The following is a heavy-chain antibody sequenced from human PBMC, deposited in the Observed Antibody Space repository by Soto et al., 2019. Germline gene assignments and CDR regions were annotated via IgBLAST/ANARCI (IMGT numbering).Heavy chain of an antibody. CDR2: IFDGGSA. CDR1: GGTITYYY. V-gene: IGHV4-59*12. Sequence: SETLSLTCTVSGGTITYYYWSWIRQAPGTGLEWLGYIFDGGSANYNPSLKSRVSFSLDKSQNQLSLKLTSVTGADTAIYYCVSVEGTPTVTGDYYYYAAEAWGEGTEVTVSS. J-gene: IGHJ6*04. D-gene: IGHD4-17*01. CDR3: VSVEGTPTVTGDYYYYAAEA.